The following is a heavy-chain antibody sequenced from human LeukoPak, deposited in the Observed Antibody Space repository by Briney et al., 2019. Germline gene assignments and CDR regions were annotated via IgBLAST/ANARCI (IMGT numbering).Heavy chain of an antibody. CDR3: AREMKGYCSSTSCYARFDP. Sequence: ASVKVSCKASGYTFTGYGISWVRQPPGQGLEWMGWISAYNGNTNYAQKLQGRVTMTTDTSTSTAYMELRSLRSDDTAVYYCAREMKGYCSSTSCYARFDPWGQGTLVTVSS. D-gene: IGHD2-2*01. J-gene: IGHJ5*02. V-gene: IGHV1-18*01. CDR2: ISAYNGNT. CDR1: GYTFTGYG.